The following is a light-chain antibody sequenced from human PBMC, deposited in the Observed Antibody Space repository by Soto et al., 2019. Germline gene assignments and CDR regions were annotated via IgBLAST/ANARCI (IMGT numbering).Light chain of an antibody. CDR3: QSYDSSLSAHVV. J-gene: IGLJ2*01. CDR1: SSNIGAGYD. Sequence: QAVVTQPPSVSGAPGQRVTISCTGSSSNIGAGYDVHWYQQLPGTAPKLLIYGNSNRPSGVPDRFSGSKSGTSASLAITGLQAEEEADYYCQSYDSSLSAHVVFGGGTQLTVL. CDR2: GNS. V-gene: IGLV1-40*01.